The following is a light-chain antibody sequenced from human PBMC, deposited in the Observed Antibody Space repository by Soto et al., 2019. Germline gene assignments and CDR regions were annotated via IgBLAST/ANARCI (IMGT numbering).Light chain of an antibody. CDR1: SSDVGGYNY. Sequence: QSALTQPASVFGSPGQSLTISCTGTSSDVGGYNYVSWYQHHPGKAPKLMIYDVNKRPSGVSNRFFGSKSGNTASLTISGLQAEDEADYYCSSYSSSSLYVFGTATKLTVL. V-gene: IGLV2-14*03. J-gene: IGLJ1*01. CDR2: DVN. CDR3: SSYSSSSLYV.